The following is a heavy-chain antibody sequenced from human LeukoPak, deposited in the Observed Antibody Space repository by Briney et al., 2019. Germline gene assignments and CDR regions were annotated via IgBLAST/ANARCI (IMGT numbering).Heavy chain of an antibody. CDR2: INHSGST. J-gene: IGHJ4*02. CDR3: ARAQSEIVVVAATNFDY. V-gene: IGHV4-34*01. Sequence: PSETLSLTCAVYGGSFSGYYWSWIRQPPGKGLEWIGEINHSGSTNYNPSPKSRVTISVDTSKNQFSLKLSSVTAADTAVYYCARAQSEIVVVAATNFDYWGQGTLVTVSS. D-gene: IGHD2-15*01. CDR1: GGSFSGYY.